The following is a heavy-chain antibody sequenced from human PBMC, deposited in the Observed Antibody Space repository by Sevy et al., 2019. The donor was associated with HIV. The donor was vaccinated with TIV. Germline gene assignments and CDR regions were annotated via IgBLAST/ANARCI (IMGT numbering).Heavy chain of an antibody. CDR2: IYPGDSDT. V-gene: IGHV5-51*01. D-gene: IGHD3-22*01. CDR3: ARHRRYYYDSSAYSYYGMDV. Sequence: GESLKISCKGSGYSFTSYWIGWVRQMPGKGLEWMGIIYPGDSDTRYSPSFQGQVTISADKSISTAYLQWSSLKASDTAMYYCARHRRYYYDSSAYSYYGMDVWGQGTTVTVSS. J-gene: IGHJ6*02. CDR1: GYSFTSYW.